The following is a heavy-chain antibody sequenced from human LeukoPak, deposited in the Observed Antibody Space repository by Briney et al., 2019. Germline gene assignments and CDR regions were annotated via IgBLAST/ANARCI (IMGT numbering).Heavy chain of an antibody. Sequence: GGSLRLSCAASGFTFSSYGMHWVRQAPGKGLEWVAFISSSSSYIFYADSLKGRFTISRDNAKNSLYLQMNSLRADDTAVYYCARDLAYGGDGLWGQGTLVTVSS. J-gene: IGHJ4*02. CDR3: ARDLAYGGDGL. D-gene: IGHD4-23*01. V-gene: IGHV3-21*01. CDR1: GFTFSSYG. CDR2: ISSSSSYI.